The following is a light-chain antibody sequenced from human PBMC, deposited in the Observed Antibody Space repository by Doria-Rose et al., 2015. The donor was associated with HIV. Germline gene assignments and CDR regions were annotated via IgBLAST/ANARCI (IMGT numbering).Light chain of an antibody. J-gene: IGKJ3*01. CDR2: WAS. CDR1: QSLLYTSKHY. V-gene: IGKV4-1*01. Sequence: DIQVTQSPESLVMSLGESATLNCKSNQSLLYTSKHYLAWYQQKPGQPPTLLIYWASTRQSVVPARFSGRWSGTDFTLTISSLEAEDVAVYYCQQYYDSPSFGPGTTVDIK. CDR3: QQYYDSPS.